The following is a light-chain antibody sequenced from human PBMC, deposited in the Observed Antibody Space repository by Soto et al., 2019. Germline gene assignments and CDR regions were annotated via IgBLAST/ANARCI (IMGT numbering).Light chain of an antibody. CDR2: GAS. CDR3: QQYGSSSWT. V-gene: IGKV3-20*01. J-gene: IGKJ1*01. Sequence: EIVLTQSPGTLSLSPGERATLSCRASQSVSSSYLAWYQQKPGQAPRLLIYGASSRATGITDRFSGSGSGTDFTLTISRLEPEDFAVYYCQQYGSSSWTFCQGTKVEIK. CDR1: QSVSSSY.